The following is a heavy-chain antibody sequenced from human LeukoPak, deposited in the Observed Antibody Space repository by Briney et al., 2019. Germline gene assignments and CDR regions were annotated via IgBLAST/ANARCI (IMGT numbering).Heavy chain of an antibody. V-gene: IGHV4-39*07. Sequence: PSETLSLTCTVSGGSISSSSYYWGWIRQSPGKGLEWIGSIYYSGSTYYNPSLKSRVTISVDTSKNQFSLKLSSVTAADTAVYYCARGTRDSGSYPHDAFDIWGQGTMVTVSS. CDR1: GGSISSSSYY. CDR2: IYYSGST. CDR3: ARGTRDSGSYPHDAFDI. J-gene: IGHJ3*02. D-gene: IGHD1-26*01.